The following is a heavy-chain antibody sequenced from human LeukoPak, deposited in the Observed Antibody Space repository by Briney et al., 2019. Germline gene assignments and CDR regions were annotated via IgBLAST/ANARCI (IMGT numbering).Heavy chain of an antibody. J-gene: IGHJ2*01. V-gene: IGHV4-34*01. Sequence: SETLSLTCAVYGGSFSGYYWSWIRQPPGKGLEWIGEINHSGSTNYNPSLKSRVTISVDTSKNQFSLKLSSVTAADTAVCYCASLRAGSSGYTDWYFDLWGRGTLVTVSS. CDR1: GGSFSGYY. CDR3: ASLRAGSSGYTDWYFDL. CDR2: INHSGST. D-gene: IGHD3-22*01.